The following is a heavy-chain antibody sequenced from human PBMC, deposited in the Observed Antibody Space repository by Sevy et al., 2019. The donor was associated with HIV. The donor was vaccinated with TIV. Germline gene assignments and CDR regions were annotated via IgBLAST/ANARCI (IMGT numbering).Heavy chain of an antibody. J-gene: IGHJ4*02. D-gene: IGHD4-4*01. Sequence: GGSLRLSCKGSGYTFTSYYIAWVRQMPGKGPEWMGFIFPGDSDIRYNPSFQGHVVISADNSLNTAYLQWGSLKASDSAMYFCARHSDFSSSWYDYWGQGTLVTVSS. V-gene: IGHV5-51*01. CDR2: IFPGDSDI. CDR1: GYTFTSYY. CDR3: ARHSDFSSSWYDY.